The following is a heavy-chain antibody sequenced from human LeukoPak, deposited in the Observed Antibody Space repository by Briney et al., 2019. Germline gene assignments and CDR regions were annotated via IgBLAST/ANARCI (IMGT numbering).Heavy chain of an antibody. CDR1: GYTFTNHG. V-gene: IGHV1-18*01. CDR2: ITPYNGYT. CDR3: ATVNWNRYHDAFDI. Sequence: ASVKVSCKASGYTFTNHGIHWVRQAPGQGFEWMGWITPYNGYTNYALKFQDRVTMTTDTSTSTVYMELSSLRSEDTAVYYCATVNWNRYHDAFDIWGQGTMVTVSS. D-gene: IGHD1-20*01. J-gene: IGHJ3*02.